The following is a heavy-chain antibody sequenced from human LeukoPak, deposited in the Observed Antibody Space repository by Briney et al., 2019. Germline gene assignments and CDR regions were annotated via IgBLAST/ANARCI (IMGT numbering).Heavy chain of an antibody. J-gene: IGHJ4*02. CDR3: ASSHYYDSSGYW. D-gene: IGHD3-22*01. Sequence: GGSLRLSCAASGFTFDDYGMSWVRRAPGKGLEWVSGINWNGGSTGYADSVKGRFTISRDNAKNSLYLQMNSLRAEDTAVYYCASSHYYDSSGYWGGQGTLVTVSS. V-gene: IGHV3-20*04. CDR2: INWNGGST. CDR1: GFTFDDYG.